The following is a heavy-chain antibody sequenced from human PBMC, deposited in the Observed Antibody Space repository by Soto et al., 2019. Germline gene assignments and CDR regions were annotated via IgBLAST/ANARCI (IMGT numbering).Heavy chain of an antibody. CDR1: GYTFTSYA. CDR2: INAGNGNT. CDR3: ARPTAPYSSGWWVADYYYYGMDV. D-gene: IGHD6-19*01. V-gene: IGHV1-3*01. J-gene: IGHJ6*02. Sequence: SCKASGYTFTSYAMHWARQAPGQRLEWMGWINAGNGNTKYSQKFQGRVTITRDTSASTAYMELSSLRSEDTAVYYCARPTAPYSSGWWVADYYYYGMDVWGQGTTVTVSS.